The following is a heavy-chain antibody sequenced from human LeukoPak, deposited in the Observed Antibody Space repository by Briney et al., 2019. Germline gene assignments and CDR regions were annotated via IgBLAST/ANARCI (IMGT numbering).Heavy chain of an antibody. CDR1: GFTFSSYA. J-gene: IGHJ4*02. CDR3: DSMVYAMGIEY. Sequence: GGSLRLSCAASGFTFSSYAMSWVRQAPGKGLEWVSAISGSGGSTYYADSVKGRFTISRDNSKNALYLQMNSLRAEDTAVYYCDSMVYAMGIEYWGQGTLVTVSS. CDR2: ISGSGGST. D-gene: IGHD2-8*01. V-gene: IGHV3-23*01.